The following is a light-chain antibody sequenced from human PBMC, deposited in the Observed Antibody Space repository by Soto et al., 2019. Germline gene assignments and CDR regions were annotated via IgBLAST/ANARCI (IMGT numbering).Light chain of an antibody. CDR3: AACDDSLKGLL. CDR1: SSNIGSNT. Sequence: QSVLTQPPSASGTPGQRVTISCSGSSSNIGSNTVNWYQQLPRTAPKVLIYNSNQRPSGVPGRCSCSKSGTSASLSVSGLQIEDEGVYICAACDDSLKGLLFADGTRLTVL. J-gene: IGLJ3*02. V-gene: IGLV1-44*01. CDR2: NSN.